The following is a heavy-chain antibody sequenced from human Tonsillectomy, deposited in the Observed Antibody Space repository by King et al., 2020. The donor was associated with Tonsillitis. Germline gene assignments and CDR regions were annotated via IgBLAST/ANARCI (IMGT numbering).Heavy chain of an antibody. V-gene: IGHV4-34*01. CDR1: GGSFSGYY. J-gene: IGHJ5*02. CDR2: INHSGSS. D-gene: IGHD2-2*01. CDR3: ARANCSSTSCYGDWFDP. Sequence: VQLHQWGAGRLKPSETLSLTCVVYGGSFSGYYWSWIRQPPGKGLEWIGEINHSGSSNYNPSLKSRVTLLIDTSKNQFSLKLTSVTAADAAAYYFARANCSSTSCYGDWFDPWGQGTRVTVSS.